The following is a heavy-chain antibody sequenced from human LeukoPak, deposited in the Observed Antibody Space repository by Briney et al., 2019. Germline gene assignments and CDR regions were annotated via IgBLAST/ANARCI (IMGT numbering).Heavy chain of an antibody. J-gene: IGHJ3*02. D-gene: IGHD2-15*01. CDR2: ISYSGNT. CDR3: ARHCCSGPAKRVFDI. CDR1: GGSIISSDYH. Sequence: SETLSLTCTVSGGSIISSDYHWGWVRQPPGKGLEWIGTISYSGNTDYNSSLRSRVTISVDTSNNQFSLRLGSVTAADTAVYHCARHCCSGPAKRVFDIWGQGRMVTVSS. V-gene: IGHV4-39*01.